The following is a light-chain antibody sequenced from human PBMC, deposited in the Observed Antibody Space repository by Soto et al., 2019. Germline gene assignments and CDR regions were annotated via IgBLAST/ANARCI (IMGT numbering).Light chain of an antibody. J-gene: IGKJ1*01. V-gene: IGKV3-20*01. CDR3: QKYGSSPRT. CDR2: GES. CDR1: QSVSSSY. Sequence: ELVLTQSPGTLSLSPGDSATLSCRDSQSVSSSYLAWYQQKTGQAPRLLIYGESSRATGIPDRLSGSGSGTDLNLTISRLEPEDFAVYFCQKYGSSPRTCGQGTKVDIK.